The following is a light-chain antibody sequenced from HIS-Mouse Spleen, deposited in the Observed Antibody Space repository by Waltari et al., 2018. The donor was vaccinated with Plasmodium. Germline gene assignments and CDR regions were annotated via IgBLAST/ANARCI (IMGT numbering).Light chain of an antibody. CDR2: EDS. CDR1: ALPKTY. CDR3: YSTDSSGNHRV. Sequence: SYDLTQPPSVSVSPGQTARITCPGDALPKTYAYWYQQKSGQAPVLVLYEDSKRPSGIPERFSGSSSGTMATLTISGAQVEDEADYYCYSTDSSGNHRVFGGGTKLTVL. J-gene: IGLJ3*02. V-gene: IGLV3-10*01.